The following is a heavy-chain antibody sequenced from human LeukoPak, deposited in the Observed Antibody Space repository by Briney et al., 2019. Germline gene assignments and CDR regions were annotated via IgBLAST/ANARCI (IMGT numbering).Heavy chain of an antibody. J-gene: IGHJ4*02. Sequence: ASVKVSCKASGYTFTGYYMHWVRQAPGQGLEWMGRINPNSGGTSYAQKFQGRVTMTRDTSISTAYMELSRLRSDDTAVYYCARALGYYSSYCGYWGQGTLVTVSS. CDR2: INPNSGGT. D-gene: IGHD3-22*01. CDR1: GYTFTGYY. CDR3: ARALGYYSSYCGY. V-gene: IGHV1-2*06.